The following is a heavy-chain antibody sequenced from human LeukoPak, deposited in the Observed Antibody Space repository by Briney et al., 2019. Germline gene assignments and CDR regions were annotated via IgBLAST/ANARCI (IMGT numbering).Heavy chain of an antibody. Sequence: SESLSLTCTVSGGSISSYSWSWIRQPAGKGLEWIGHIYTSGSTNYNPSLKSRVTMSVDTSKNQFSLKVTSVTAADTAVYYCARECSSTSCQFDYWGQGILVTVSS. CDR2: IYTSGST. CDR1: GGSISSYS. D-gene: IGHD2-2*01. J-gene: IGHJ4*02. V-gene: IGHV4-4*07. CDR3: ARECSSTSCQFDY.